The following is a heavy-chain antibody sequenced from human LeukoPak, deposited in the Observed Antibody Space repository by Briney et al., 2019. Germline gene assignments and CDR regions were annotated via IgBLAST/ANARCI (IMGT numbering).Heavy chain of an antibody. Sequence: PGGSLRLSCTASGFTFGDYSVSWVRQAPEKGLEWVGFIRRKGYGGTTEYAPSVKGRFIISRDDSKSTAYLQMNSLKTEDTAVYYCTRDHDFWSGPFDVWGKGTTVTVSS. CDR1: GFTFGDYS. CDR3: TRDHDFWSGPFDV. D-gene: IGHD3-3*01. CDR2: IRRKGYGGTT. V-gene: IGHV3-49*04. J-gene: IGHJ6*04.